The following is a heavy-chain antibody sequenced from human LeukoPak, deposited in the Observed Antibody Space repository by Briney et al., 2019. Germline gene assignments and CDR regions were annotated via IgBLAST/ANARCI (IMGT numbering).Heavy chain of an antibody. CDR1: GGSISSYY. D-gene: IGHD2-8*01. V-gene: IGHV4-59*01. CDR2: IYYSGST. CDR3: ATVGCTNGVCEGNFDY. J-gene: IGHJ4*02. Sequence: SETLSLTCTVSGGSISSYYWSWIRQPPGKGLEWIGYIYYSGSTNYNPSLKSRVTISVDTSKNQFSLKLSSVTAADTAVYYCATVGCTNGVCEGNFDYWGQGTLVTVSS.